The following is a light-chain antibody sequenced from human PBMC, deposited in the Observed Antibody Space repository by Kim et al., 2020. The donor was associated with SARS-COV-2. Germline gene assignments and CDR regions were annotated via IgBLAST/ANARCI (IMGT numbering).Light chain of an antibody. Sequence: SPGKRATLSCRASQSVSSNYLAWYQQKPGQAPRLLIYGASSRATAIPDRFSGSGSGTDFTLTISRLEPEDCAVYYCQQYGSSPWTFGQGTKVDIK. V-gene: IGKV3-20*01. CDR2: GAS. J-gene: IGKJ1*01. CDR3: QQYGSSPWT. CDR1: QSVSSNY.